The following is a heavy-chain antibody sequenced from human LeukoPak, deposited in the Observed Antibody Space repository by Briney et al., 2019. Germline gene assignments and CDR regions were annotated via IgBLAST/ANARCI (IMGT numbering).Heavy chain of an antibody. CDR2: IFPGDSDT. D-gene: IGHD1/OR15-1a*01. V-gene: IGHV5-51*01. J-gene: IGHJ4*02. CDR1: GYMFATYW. Sequence: GESLKISCKGSGYMFATYWIGWVRQMPGKGLEWMGIIFPGDSDTIYSPSFQGQVTISADKSINTAYLQWSSLKASDNAMYYCATSESQTKFDYWGQGTLVTASS. CDR3: ATSESQTKFDY.